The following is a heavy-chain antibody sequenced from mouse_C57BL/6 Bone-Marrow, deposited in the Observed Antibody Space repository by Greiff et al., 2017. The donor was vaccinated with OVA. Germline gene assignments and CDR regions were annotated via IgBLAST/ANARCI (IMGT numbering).Heavy chain of an antibody. CDR2: IYPGNSDT. CDR3: THYYGSSFYWYFDV. CDR1: GYTFTSYW. D-gene: IGHD1-1*01. Sequence: EVKVVESGTVLARPGASVKMSCKTSGYTFTSYWMHWVKQRPGQGLEWIGAIYPGNSDTSYNQKFKGKAKLTAVTSASTAYMELSSLTNEDSAVYYCTHYYGSSFYWYFDVWGTGTTVTVSS. V-gene: IGHV1-5*01. J-gene: IGHJ1*03.